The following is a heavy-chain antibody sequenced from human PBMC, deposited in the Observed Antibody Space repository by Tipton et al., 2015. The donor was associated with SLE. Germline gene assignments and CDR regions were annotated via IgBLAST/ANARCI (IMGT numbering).Heavy chain of an antibody. CDR3: ARQYYYDSSGYGGVDAFDI. J-gene: IGHJ3*02. D-gene: IGHD3-22*01. CDR1: GGSISSYY. V-gene: IGHV4-59*08. CDR2: IYYSGST. Sequence: TLSLTCTVSGGSISSYYWSWTRQPPGKGLEWIGYIYYSGSTNYNPSLKSRVTISVDTSKNQFSLKLSSVTAADTAVYYCARQYYYDSSGYGGVDAFDIWGQGTMVTVSS.